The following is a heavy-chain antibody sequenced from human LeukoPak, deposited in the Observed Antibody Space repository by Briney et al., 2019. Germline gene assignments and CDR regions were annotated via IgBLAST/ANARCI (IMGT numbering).Heavy chain of an antibody. J-gene: IGHJ4*02. Sequence: GGSLRLSCAASGFTFDDYAMHWVRQAPGKGLEWVSGISWNSGSIGYADSVKGRFTISRDNAKNSLYLQMNSLRAEDMALYYCTKVYDSSGYYSFNFDCWGQGTLVTVSS. CDR1: GFTFDDYA. CDR2: ISWNSGSI. D-gene: IGHD3-22*01. CDR3: TKVYDSSGYYSFNFDC. V-gene: IGHV3-9*03.